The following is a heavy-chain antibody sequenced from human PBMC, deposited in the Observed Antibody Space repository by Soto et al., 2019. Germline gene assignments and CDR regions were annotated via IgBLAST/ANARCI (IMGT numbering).Heavy chain of an antibody. CDR2: IIPILGIA. CDR3: AMEYCSSTSCDRDY. J-gene: IGHJ4*02. V-gene: IGHV1-69*02. CDR1: GGTFSSYT. Sequence: QVQLVQSGAEVKKPGSSVKVSCKASGGTFSSYTISWVRQAPGPGLEWMGRIIPILGIANYAQQFQGRVTITADKSTSTAYMELSSLRSEDTAVYYCAMEYCSSTSCDRDYWGQGTLVTVSS. D-gene: IGHD2-2*02.